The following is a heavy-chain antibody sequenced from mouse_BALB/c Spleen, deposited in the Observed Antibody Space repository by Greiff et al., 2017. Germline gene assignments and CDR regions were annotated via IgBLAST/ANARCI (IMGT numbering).Heavy chain of an antibody. CDR1: GFTFSSYG. Sequence: EVKLMESGGDLVKPGGSLKLSCAASGFTFSSYGMSWVRQTPDKRLEWVATISSGGSYTYYPDSVKGRFTISRDNAKNTLYLQMSSLKSEDTAMYYCARRGSSYDAMDYWGQGTSVTVSS. D-gene: IGHD1-1*01. V-gene: IGHV5-6*02. CDR3: ARRGSSYDAMDY. CDR2: ISSGGSYT. J-gene: IGHJ4*01.